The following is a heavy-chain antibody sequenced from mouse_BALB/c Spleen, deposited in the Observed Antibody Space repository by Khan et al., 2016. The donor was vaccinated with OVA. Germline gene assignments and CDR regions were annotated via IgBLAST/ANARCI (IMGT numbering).Heavy chain of an antibody. CDR3: ARDTTATPY. Sequence: QVQLKESGPGLVAPSQSLSITCTVSGFSLTSYGVHWVSQPPGKGLEWLGIIWAGGSTNYNSAFMSRLSTSKDNSKSQVFLKMNSLQTDDTAMYYCARDTTATPYWGQGTLVTVSA. V-gene: IGHV2-9*02. CDR2: IWAGGST. J-gene: IGHJ3*01. CDR1: GFSLTSYG. D-gene: IGHD1-2*01.